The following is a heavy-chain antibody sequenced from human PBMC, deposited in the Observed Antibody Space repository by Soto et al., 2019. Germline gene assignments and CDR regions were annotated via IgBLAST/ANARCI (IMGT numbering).Heavy chain of an antibody. CDR1: GQTFTRHY. Sequence: QVQVVQSGAEVKKPGASVKVSCQASGQTFTRHYFYWVRQAPGQGLEWMAILNPSGATKGFAEKFQGRVTMTWDTSTSTVFIELSSLKSDDTAIYYCACNEAYGDTALRYWGQGTLVTVSS. D-gene: IGHD4-17*01. J-gene: IGHJ4*02. CDR3: ACNEAYGDTALRY. V-gene: IGHV1-46*03. CDR2: LNPSGATK.